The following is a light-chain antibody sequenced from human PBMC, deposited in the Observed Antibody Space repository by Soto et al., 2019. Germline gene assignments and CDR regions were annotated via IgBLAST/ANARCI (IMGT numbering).Light chain of an antibody. CDR2: DAA. CDR1: QNINTY. CDR3: QQTSSAPFT. V-gene: IGKV1-39*01. Sequence: DIQMTQSPYSLSAAVGDRVTIACRASQNINTYLNWYQQKPGKAPKLLTFDAASLQSGVPSRFIGGGSRTDFTLTIASLQPEDFATYYCQQTSSAPFTFGPGTKVDIK. J-gene: IGKJ3*01.